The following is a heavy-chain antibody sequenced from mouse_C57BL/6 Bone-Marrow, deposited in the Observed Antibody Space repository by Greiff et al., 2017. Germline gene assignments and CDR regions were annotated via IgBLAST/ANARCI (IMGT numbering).Heavy chain of an antibody. CDR3: ARGGNYYCGPEAY. CDR1: GYTFTSYW. Sequence: QVQLQQPGAELVKPGASVKMSCKASGYTFTSYWITWVKQRPGQGLEWIGDIYPGSGSTNYNEKFKSKATLTVDTSSSTAYMQLSSLTSEDSAVYYCARGGNYYCGPEAYWGQGTLVTVSA. D-gene: IGHD1-1*01. CDR2: IYPGSGST. V-gene: IGHV1-55*01. J-gene: IGHJ3*01.